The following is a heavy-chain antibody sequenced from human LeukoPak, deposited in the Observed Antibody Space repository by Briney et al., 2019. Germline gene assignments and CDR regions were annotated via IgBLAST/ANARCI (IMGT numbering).Heavy chain of an antibody. D-gene: IGHD4-17*01. Sequence: PGGSLRLSCAASGFTFSNYAMSWVRQAPGKGLEWVSAFSGSGGSTYYANSVKGRFTISRDNSKNTLYLQMNSLRAEDTALYYCARSIAGGDYHFNYFDYWGQGTLVTVSS. CDR3: ARSIAGGDYHFNYFDY. CDR1: GFTFSNYA. V-gene: IGHV3-23*01. J-gene: IGHJ4*02. CDR2: FSGSGGST.